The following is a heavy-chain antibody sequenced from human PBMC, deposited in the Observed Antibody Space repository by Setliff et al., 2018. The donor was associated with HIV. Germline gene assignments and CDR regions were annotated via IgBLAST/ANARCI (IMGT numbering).Heavy chain of an antibody. D-gene: IGHD2-21*02. CDR1: GDSISTYC. CDR2: IYTSGST. V-gene: IGHV4-4*09. J-gene: IGHJ4*02. CDR3: ATLDHSGGNFLAY. Sequence: KASETLSLTCTVSGDSISTYCWIWIRQPPGKGLEWIGNIYTSGSTNYNPSLKSRITISLDTSKEQFSLELSSATAADTAVYYCATLDHSGGNFLAYWGQGSLVTVSS.